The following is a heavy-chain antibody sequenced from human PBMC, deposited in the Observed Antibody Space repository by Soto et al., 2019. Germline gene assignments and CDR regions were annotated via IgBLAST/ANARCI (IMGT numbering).Heavy chain of an antibody. CDR2: IIPILGIA. CDR3: ARGLGEDDALPTFHHALGI. J-gene: IGHJ6*04. V-gene: IGHV1-69*02. CDR1: GGTFSSYT. D-gene: IGHD3-16*01. Sequence: GAAVKVSCKACGGTFSSYTISWVRQAPGQGLEWMGRIIPILGIANYAQKFQGRVTITADKSTSTAYMELSSLRSEDTAVYYCARGLGEDDALPTFHHALGIWGEGTTVTLSS.